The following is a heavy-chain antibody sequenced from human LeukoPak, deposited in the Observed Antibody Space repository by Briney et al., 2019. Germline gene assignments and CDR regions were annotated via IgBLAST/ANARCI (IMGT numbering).Heavy chain of an antibody. D-gene: IGHD3-9*01. J-gene: IGHJ5*02. CDR1: GFTFSSYS. CDR3: ARVLRYFDWDNWFDP. CDR2: ISSSSSYI. Sequence: GGSLRLSCAASGFTFSSYSMNWVRQAPGKGLEWVLSISSSSSYIYYADSVKGRFTISRDNAKNSLYLQMNSLRAEDTAVYYCARVLRYFDWDNWFDPWGQGTLVTVSS. V-gene: IGHV3-21*01.